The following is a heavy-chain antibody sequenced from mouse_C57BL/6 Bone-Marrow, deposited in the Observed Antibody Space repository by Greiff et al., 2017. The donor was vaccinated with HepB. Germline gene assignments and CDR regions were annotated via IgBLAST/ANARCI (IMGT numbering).Heavy chain of an antibody. CDR2: ISSGSSTI. CDR1: GFTFSDYG. CDR3: ARPGNGSSYYYAMDY. J-gene: IGHJ4*01. D-gene: IGHD1-1*01. Sequence: EVKLVESGGGLVKPGGSLKLSCAASGFTFSDYGMHWVRQAPEKGLEWVAYISSGSSTIYYADTVKGRFTISRDNAKNTLFLQRTSLRSEDTAMYYCARPGNGSSYYYAMDYWGQGTSVTVSS. V-gene: IGHV5-17*01.